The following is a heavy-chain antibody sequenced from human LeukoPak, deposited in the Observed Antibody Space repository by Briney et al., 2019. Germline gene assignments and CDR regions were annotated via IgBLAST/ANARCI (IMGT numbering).Heavy chain of an antibody. Sequence: SVKVSCKASGGTFSSYAISWVRQAPGQGLEWMGGIIPIFGTANYAQKFQGRVTIAADESTSTAYMELSSLRSEDTAVYYCARLPSYYYYYGMDVWGQGTTVTVSS. J-gene: IGHJ6*02. V-gene: IGHV1-69*13. CDR1: GGTFSSYA. CDR2: IIPIFGTA. CDR3: ARLPSYYYYYGMDV. D-gene: IGHD6-6*01.